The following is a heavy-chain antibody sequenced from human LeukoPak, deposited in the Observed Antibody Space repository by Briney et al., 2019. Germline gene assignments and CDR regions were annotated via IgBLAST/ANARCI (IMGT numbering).Heavy chain of an antibody. CDR1: GFTFSSSS. Sequence: GGSLRLSCAASGFTFSSSSMNWVRQAPGKGLEWVSYISSSSTIYYADSVKGRFTISRDNAKNSLYLQMSSLRAEDTAVYYCVRGSGYYGFDYWGQGTLVTVSS. V-gene: IGHV3-48*01. CDR3: VRGSGYYGFDY. D-gene: IGHD3-3*01. J-gene: IGHJ4*02. CDR2: ISSSSTI.